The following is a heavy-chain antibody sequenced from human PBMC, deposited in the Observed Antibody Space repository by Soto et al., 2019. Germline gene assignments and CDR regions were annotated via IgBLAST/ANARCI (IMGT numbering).Heavy chain of an antibody. J-gene: IGHJ5*02. CDR2: IYYSGST. V-gene: IGHV4-59*01. D-gene: IGHD3-10*01. CDR3: ARDLISSGNNWFDP. CDR1: GGSISSYY. Sequence: SETLSLTCTVSGGSISSYYWSWIRQPPGKGLEWIGYIYYSGSTNYNPSLKSRVTISVDTSKNQFSLKLSSVTAADTAVYYCARDLISSGNNWFDPWGQGTLVTVS.